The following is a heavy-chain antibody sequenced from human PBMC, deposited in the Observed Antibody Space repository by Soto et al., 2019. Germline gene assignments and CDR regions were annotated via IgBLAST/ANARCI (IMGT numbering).Heavy chain of an antibody. D-gene: IGHD1-26*01. CDR2: LSGSGDAP. Sequence: EVHLLESGGGLVQPAGSLRLSCAVSGLMFNSYAMSWFRQAPGKGLEWVSGLSGSGDAPLYADSVRGRFTISRDNSKNTLFLQMNSLSAEDTAVYYCVSGTYKLEYWGQGTLVTVSS. V-gene: IGHV3-23*01. CDR1: GLMFNSYA. J-gene: IGHJ4*02. CDR3: VSGTYKLEY.